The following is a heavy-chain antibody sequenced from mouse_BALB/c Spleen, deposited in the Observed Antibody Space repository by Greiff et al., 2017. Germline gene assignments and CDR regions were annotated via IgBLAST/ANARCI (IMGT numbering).Heavy chain of an antibody. D-gene: IGHD1-1*01. CDR3: ASSFSYGSYFDY. V-gene: IGHV5-17*02. J-gene: IGHJ2*01. Sequence: EVQRVESGGGLVQPGGSRKLSCAASGFTFSSFGMHWVRQAPGKGLEWVAYISSGSSTIYYADTVKGRFTISRDNPKNTLFLQMTSLRSEDTAMYYCASSFSYGSYFDYWGQGTTLTVSS. CDR1: GFTFSSFG. CDR2: ISSGSSTI.